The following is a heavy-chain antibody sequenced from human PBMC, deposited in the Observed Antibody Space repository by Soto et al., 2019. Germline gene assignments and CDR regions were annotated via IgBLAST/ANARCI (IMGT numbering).Heavy chain of an antibody. CDR3: ARDKRGYYDSSGYYENWFDP. J-gene: IGHJ5*02. Sequence: SDTLSLTCTVSGGCVSSGSYYWSWIRQPPGKGLEWIGYIYYSGSTNYNPSLKSRVTISVDTSKNQFSLKLSSVTAADTAVYYCARDKRGYYDSSGYYENWFDPWGQGTLVTGSS. D-gene: IGHD3-22*01. CDR1: GGCVSSGSYY. V-gene: IGHV4-61*01. CDR2: IYYSGST.